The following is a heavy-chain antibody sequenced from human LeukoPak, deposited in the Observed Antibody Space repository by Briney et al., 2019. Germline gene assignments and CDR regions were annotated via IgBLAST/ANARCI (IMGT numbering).Heavy chain of an antibody. D-gene: IGHD1-14*01. Sequence: GGSLRLSCAASGFTFSSYAMSWVRQAPGKGPEWVSAISGSGGSTYYADSVKGRFTISRDNSKNTLYLQMNSLRAEDTAVYYCAKDLLNGGETGGGHDYWGQGTLVTVSS. V-gene: IGHV3-23*01. CDR1: GFTFSSYA. J-gene: IGHJ4*02. CDR3: AKDLLNGGETGGGHDY. CDR2: ISGSGGST.